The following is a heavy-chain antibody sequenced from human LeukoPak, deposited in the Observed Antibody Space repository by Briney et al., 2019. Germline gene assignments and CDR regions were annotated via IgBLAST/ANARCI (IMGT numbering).Heavy chain of an antibody. D-gene: IGHD6-19*01. J-gene: IGHJ4*02. CDR3: ARVTGIAVAGTYY. CDR2: IYHSGST. CDR1: GYSISSGYY. Sequence: SETLSLTCTVSGYSISSGYYWGWIRQPPGKGLEWIGSIYHSGSTYYNPSLKSRVTISVDTSKNQFSLKLSSVTAADTAVYYCARVTGIAVAGTYYWGQGTLDTVSS. V-gene: IGHV4-38-2*02.